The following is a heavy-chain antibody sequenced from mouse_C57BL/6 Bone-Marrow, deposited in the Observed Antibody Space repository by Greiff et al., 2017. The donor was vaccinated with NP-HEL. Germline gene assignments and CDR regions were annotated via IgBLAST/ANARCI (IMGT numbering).Heavy chain of an antibody. CDR1: GFTFSDYY. CDR2: ISNGGGST. Sequence: EVQGVESGGGLVQPGGSLKLSCAASGFTFSDYYMYWVRQTPEKRLEWVAYISNGGGSTYYPDTVKGRFTISRDNAKNTLYLQMSRLKSEDTAMYYCARYYDGYFYWYFDVWGTGTTVTVSS. CDR3: ARYYDGYFYWYFDV. J-gene: IGHJ1*03. V-gene: IGHV5-12*01. D-gene: IGHD2-3*01.